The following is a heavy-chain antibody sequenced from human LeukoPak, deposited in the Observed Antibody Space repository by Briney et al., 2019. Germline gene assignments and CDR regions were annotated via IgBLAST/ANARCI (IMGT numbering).Heavy chain of an antibody. V-gene: IGHV3-9*01. J-gene: IGHJ4*02. Sequence: QPGGSLRLSCAASGFTFDDYAMHWVRHAPGKGLEWVSGISWNSGSIGYADSVKGRFTISRDNSKNTLYLQMNSLRADDTAVYYCAKHSTIVVVPAADYWGQGTLVTVSS. D-gene: IGHD2-2*01. CDR2: ISWNSGSI. CDR3: AKHSTIVVVPAADY. CDR1: GFTFDDYA.